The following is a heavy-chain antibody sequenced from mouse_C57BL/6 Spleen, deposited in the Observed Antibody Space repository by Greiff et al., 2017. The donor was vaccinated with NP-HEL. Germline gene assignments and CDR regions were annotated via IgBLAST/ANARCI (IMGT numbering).Heavy chain of an antibody. CDR1: GYTFTSYG. CDR2: IYPRSGNT. V-gene: IGHV1-81*01. Sequence: VQLQQSGAELARPGASVKLSCKASGYTFTSYGISWVKQRTGQGLEWIGEIYPRSGNTYYNEKFKGKATLTADKSSSTAYMELRSLTSEDSAVYFCARYGNGSSPWFAYWGQGTLVTVSA. CDR3: ARYGNGSSPWFAY. J-gene: IGHJ3*01. D-gene: IGHD1-1*01.